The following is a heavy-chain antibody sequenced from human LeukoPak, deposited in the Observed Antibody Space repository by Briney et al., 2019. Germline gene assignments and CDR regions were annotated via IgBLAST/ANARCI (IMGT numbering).Heavy chain of an antibody. CDR2: LYPIDFDK. Sequence: GESLKISCKASGYKFTSYWIAWVRQRPGHGLEWKGSLYPIDFDKTYSPSFQGQVTMSADRSINTAYLQWSSLKASDTAMYYCVRQKIVPGTSQLRTFDAWGLGTLVSVSS. V-gene: IGHV5-51*01. J-gene: IGHJ4*02. CDR3: VRQKIVPGTSQLRTFDA. D-gene: IGHD2/OR15-2a*01. CDR1: GYKFTSYW.